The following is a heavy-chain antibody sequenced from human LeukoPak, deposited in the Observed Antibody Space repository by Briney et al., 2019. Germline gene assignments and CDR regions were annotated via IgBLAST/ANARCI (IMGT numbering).Heavy chain of an antibody. V-gene: IGHV3-48*01. J-gene: IGHJ4*02. Sequence: GSLRLSCAASGFVFIDYSFNWVRQAPGKGLEGVSYIRGGDSISYTESVEGRLTSSRDNAKDSLSLQMNSLRAEDTAVFYCARDQYDTWSRRGNFDSWGQRTLVIVSS. CDR3: ARDQYDTWSRRGNFDS. CDR1: GFVFIDYS. D-gene: IGHD3/OR15-3a*01. CDR2: IRGGDSI.